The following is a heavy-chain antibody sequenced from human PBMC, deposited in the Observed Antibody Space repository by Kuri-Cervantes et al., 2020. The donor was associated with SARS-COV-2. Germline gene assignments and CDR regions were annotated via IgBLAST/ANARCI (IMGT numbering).Heavy chain of an antibody. CDR3: ARCVATIRGWFDP. CDR1: GFTFSAFT. D-gene: IGHD5-12*01. CDR2: ISSTSVFK. J-gene: IGHJ5*02. Sequence: GESLKISCAASGFTFSAFTISWVRQAPGKGLEWVSSISSTSVFKYYADSVKGRFTVSRDNAKNSLYLQMNSLRAEDTAVYYCARCVATIRGWFDPWGQGTLVTVSS. V-gene: IGHV3-21*01.